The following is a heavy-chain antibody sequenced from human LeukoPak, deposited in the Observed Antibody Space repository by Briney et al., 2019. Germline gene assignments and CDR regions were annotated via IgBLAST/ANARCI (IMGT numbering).Heavy chain of an antibody. CDR2: INHSGST. CDR3: ARRAERELPVGFDY. Sequence: SETLSLTCAVYGGSFSGYYWSWIRQPPGKGLEWIGEINHSGSTNYNPSLKSRVTISVDKSKNQFSLKLSSVTAADTAVYYCARRAERELPVGFDYWGQGTLVTVSS. J-gene: IGHJ4*02. V-gene: IGHV4-34*01. D-gene: IGHD1-26*01. CDR1: GGSFSGYY.